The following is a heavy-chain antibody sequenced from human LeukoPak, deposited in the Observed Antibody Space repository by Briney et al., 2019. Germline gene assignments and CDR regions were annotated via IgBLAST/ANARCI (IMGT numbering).Heavy chain of an antibody. V-gene: IGHV4-34*01. D-gene: IGHD2/OR15-2a*01. CDR2: INHSGST. Sequence: SETLSLTCAVYGGSFSGYYWSWIRQPPGKGLEWIGEINHSGSTNYNPSLKSRVTISVDTSKNQFSLKLSTVTAADTAVYYCARGGHDYFGSDPWGQGTLGTVSS. CDR3: ARGGHDYFGSDP. CDR1: GGSFSGYY. J-gene: IGHJ5*02.